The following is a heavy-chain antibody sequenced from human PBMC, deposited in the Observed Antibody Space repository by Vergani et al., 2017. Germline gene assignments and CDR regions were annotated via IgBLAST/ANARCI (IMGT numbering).Heavy chain of an antibody. CDR1: GFTFSSYG. CDR2: IRYDGSNK. V-gene: IGHV3-30*02. Sequence: QVQLVESGGGVVQPGGSLRLSCAASGFTFSSYGMHWVRQAPGKGLEWVAFIRYDGSNKYYADSVKGRFTISRDNSKNPLYLQMNSLRAEDTAVYYCARDVRIAGFGELLTDWGQGTLVTVSS. D-gene: IGHD3-10*01. J-gene: IGHJ4*02. CDR3: ARDVRIAGFGELLTD.